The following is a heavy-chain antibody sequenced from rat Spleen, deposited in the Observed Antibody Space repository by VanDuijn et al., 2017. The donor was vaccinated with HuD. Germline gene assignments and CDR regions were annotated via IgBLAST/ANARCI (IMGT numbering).Heavy chain of an antibody. CDR2: ITHTDYNT. D-gene: IGHD1-1*01. J-gene: IGHJ2*01. Sequence: EVQLVESGGGLVQPGGSLKLSCVASGFTFNKYWMTWIRQAPGKGLEWIATITHTDYNTYYPDSVKGRFTISRDNAKSTLYLQMDSLRSEDTATYYCARRSGLFDYWGQGVMLTVSS. CDR3: ARRSGLFDY. V-gene: IGHV5-31*01. CDR1: GFTFNKYW.